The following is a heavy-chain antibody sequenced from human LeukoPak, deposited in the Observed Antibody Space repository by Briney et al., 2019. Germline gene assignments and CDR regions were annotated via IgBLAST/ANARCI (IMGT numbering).Heavy chain of an antibody. CDR1: GFTLSSYA. CDR3: ARAPFFHAFDI. J-gene: IGHJ3*02. CDR2: ISSSSSYI. V-gene: IGHV3-21*01. Sequence: GGSLRLSCAASGFTLSSYAMSWVRQAPGKGLEWVSSISSSSSYIYYADSVKGRFTISRDNAKNSLYLQMNSLRAEDTAVYYCARAPFFHAFDIWGQGTMVTVSS.